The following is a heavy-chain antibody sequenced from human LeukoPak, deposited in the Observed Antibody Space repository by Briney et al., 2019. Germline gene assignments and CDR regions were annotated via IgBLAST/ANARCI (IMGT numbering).Heavy chain of an antibody. CDR2: INPNSGGT. CDR1: GYTFTSYY. V-gene: IGHV1-2*02. CDR3: ARERWGGYDSSGYVY. J-gene: IGHJ4*02. D-gene: IGHD3-22*01. Sequence: ASVKVSCKASGYTFTSYYMHWVRQAPGQGLEWMGWINPNSGGTNYAQKFQGRVTMTRDTSISTAYMELSRLRSDDTAVYYCARERWGGYDSSGYVYWGQGTLVTVSS.